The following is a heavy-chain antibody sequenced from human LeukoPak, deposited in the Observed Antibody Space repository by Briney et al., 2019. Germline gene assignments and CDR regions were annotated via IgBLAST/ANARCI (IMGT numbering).Heavy chain of an antibody. CDR1: GGSITGYF. D-gene: IGHD3-22*01. J-gene: IGHJ4*02. Sequence: SETLSLTCTVAGGSITGYFWSWIRQPPGKGLEWIGYIYYSGTTNSNPSLKSQVTMSVDTSKNHFSLRLTSVTAADTALFYCAREFSSGSDFYYQDFWGQGTLVTVSS. V-gene: IGHV4-59*01. CDR2: IYYSGTT. CDR3: AREFSSGSDFYYQDF.